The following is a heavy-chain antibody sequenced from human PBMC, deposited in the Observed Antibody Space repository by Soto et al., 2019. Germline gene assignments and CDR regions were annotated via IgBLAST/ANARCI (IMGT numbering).Heavy chain of an antibody. CDR3: AKDRRYYYYYMDV. J-gene: IGHJ6*03. V-gene: IGHV3-30*18. CDR1: GFTFSSYG. CDR2: ISYDGSNK. Sequence: GGSLRLSCAASGFTFSSYGMHWVRQAPGKGLEWAAVISYDGSNKYYADSVKGRFTISRDNSKNTLYLQMNSLRAEDTAVYYCAKDRRYYYYYMDVWGKGTTVTVSS.